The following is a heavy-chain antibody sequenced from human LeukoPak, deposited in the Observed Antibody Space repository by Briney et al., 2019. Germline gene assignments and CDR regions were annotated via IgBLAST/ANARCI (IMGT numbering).Heavy chain of an antibody. CDR3: VGTPPKGDIDY. Sequence: ASVKVSCKTSGYTFINYDINWTRQAPGQGLEWLGWMSANSGNTGYAQKFQGRVTMTRTTSISTAFMELSRLTFEDTAVYYCVGTPPKGDIDYWGQGTLVTVSS. D-gene: IGHD2-21*02. CDR1: GYTFINYD. V-gene: IGHV1-8*01. J-gene: IGHJ4*02. CDR2: MSANSGNT.